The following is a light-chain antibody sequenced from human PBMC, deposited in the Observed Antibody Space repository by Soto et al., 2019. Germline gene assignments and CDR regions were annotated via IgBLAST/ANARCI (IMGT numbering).Light chain of an antibody. CDR1: QSIFSNY. Sequence: EVVLTQSPGTLSLSPGERATLSCRASQSIFSNYLAWYQQKSGQAPRLLIYGASNRATGIPDRFSGSGSGRDFTLTISRLEPEDFAVYYCQQYGTSPRTLGQGTKVEFK. J-gene: IGKJ1*01. V-gene: IGKV3-20*01. CDR3: QQYGTSPRT. CDR2: GAS.